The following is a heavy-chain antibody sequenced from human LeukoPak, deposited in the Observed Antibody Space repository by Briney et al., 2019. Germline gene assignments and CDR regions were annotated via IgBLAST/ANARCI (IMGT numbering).Heavy chain of an antibody. J-gene: IGHJ5*02. CDR2: IIPIFGTA. CDR3: ARDWVAVAGTTNWFDP. CDR1: GGTFSSYA. D-gene: IGHD6-19*01. V-gene: IGHV1-69*05. Sequence: ASVKVSRKASGGTFSSYAISWVRQAPGQGLEWMGGIIPIFGTANYAQKLQGRVTMTTDTSTSTAYMELRSLRSDDTAVYYCARDWVAVAGTTNWFDPWGQGTLVTVSS.